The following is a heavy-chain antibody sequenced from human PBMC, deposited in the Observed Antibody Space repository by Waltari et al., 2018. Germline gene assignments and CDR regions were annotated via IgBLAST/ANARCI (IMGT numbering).Heavy chain of an antibody. J-gene: IGHJ4*01. V-gene: IGHV4-34*01. CDR2: IHYSGST. CDR1: GESFLGYF. D-gene: IGHD2-21*01. Sequence: QVQLHQWGAGQLKPSETLSLTCAVSGESFLGYFWSWVRQSPGKGLEWLGSIHYSGSTNYNPTLGSRLSLSVDTTKKQFSLKLTSVTAADAALYFCARYGEVPASYFFDHWGQGTLVTVSS. CDR3: ARYGEVPASYFFDH.